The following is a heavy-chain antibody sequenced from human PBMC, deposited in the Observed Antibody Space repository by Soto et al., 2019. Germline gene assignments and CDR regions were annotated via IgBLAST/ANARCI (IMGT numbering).Heavy chain of an antibody. J-gene: IGHJ4*02. D-gene: IGHD1-7*01. CDR2: IYRTGST. CDR3: ASRDPGTSVDY. Sequence: SETLSLTCAVSGGSFTSNNWWTWVRQPPGQGLEWIGEIYRTGSTNYNPSLKSRVTVSLDKSENQFSLKVTSLTAADTAVYYCASRDPGTSVDYWGQGTLVTVSS. V-gene: IGHV4-4*02. CDR1: GGSFTSNNW.